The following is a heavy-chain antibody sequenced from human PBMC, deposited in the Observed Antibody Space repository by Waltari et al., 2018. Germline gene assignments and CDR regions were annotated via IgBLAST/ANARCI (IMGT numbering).Heavy chain of an antibody. J-gene: IGHJ4*02. Sequence: HLFHSFSYFKKPGASVNFSFNSSLYTFTSYDINWVRQATGQGLEWMGWMNPNSGNTGYAQKFQDRGKINRNTSISTAYMELSSLRSEDTAVYYCARGRGGKKAGPDYWGQGTLVTVSS. CDR2: MNPNSGNT. CDR1: LYTFTSYD. CDR3: ARGRGGKKAGPDY. D-gene: IGHD2-15*01. V-gene: IGHV1-8*03.